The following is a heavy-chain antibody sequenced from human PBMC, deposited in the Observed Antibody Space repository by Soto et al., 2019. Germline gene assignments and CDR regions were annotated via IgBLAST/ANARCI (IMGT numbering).Heavy chain of an antibody. CDR1: GFPFDSYG. V-gene: IGHV3-33*08. CDR3: ASAHSTGWHYFYY. Sequence: GGPLTLSRVTTGFPFDSYGIHWVRRAPGKGLEWVATIGFAGNNKYYADSVKGRFTISSDNSKNTLYLHINSLKVDDTAMYYCASAHSTGWHYFYYWGPGTLVTVSS. CDR2: IGFAGNNK. D-gene: IGHD6-19*01. J-gene: IGHJ4*02.